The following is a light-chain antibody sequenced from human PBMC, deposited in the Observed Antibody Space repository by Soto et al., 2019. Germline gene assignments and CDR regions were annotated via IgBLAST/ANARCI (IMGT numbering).Light chain of an antibody. Sequence: QAVVTEPPSGSGTPGQTVTISCSGSSSNIGSNTVNWYQQLPGTAPKLLIYSNNQRPSGVPDRFSGSKSGTSASLAISGLQSEDEADYYCAEWDDSLNGYVFGTGTKVTVL. CDR1: SSNIGSNT. CDR2: SNN. V-gene: IGLV1-44*01. J-gene: IGLJ1*01. CDR3: AEWDDSLNGYV.